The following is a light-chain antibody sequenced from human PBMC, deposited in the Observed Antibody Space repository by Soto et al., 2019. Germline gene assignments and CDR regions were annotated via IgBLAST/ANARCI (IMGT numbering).Light chain of an antibody. CDR1: QSVSSNY. CDR2: GAS. J-gene: IGKJ5*01. CDR3: QQYGSSPIT. Sequence: EIVLTQSPGTLSLSPGERASLSCRASQSVSSNYLAWFQQKPGQAPRLLIYGASTRATGVPARFSGSGSGTEFTLTISRLEPEDFEVYYCQQYGSSPITFGQGTRLEIK. V-gene: IGKV3-20*01.